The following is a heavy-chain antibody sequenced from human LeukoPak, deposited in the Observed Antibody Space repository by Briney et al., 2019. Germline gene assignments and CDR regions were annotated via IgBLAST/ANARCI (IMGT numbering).Heavy chain of an antibody. CDR2: IYDTGTT. J-gene: IGHJ4*02. CDR3: ARSDYDILTGSGYYFDY. Sequence: PSETLSLTCTVSGGSIFGAYWSWIRESPGKGLEWIGYIYDTGTTNYNPSLKNRVTISIDTSKNQFSLRLSSVTAADTAVYYCARSDYDILTGSGYYFDYWGQGTLVTVSS. V-gene: IGHV4-59*08. D-gene: IGHD3-9*01. CDR1: GGSIFGAY.